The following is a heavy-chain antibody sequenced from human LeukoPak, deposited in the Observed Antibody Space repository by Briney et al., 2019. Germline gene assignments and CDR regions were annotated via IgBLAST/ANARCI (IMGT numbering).Heavy chain of an antibody. CDR3: ARRGYCSSTSCYTTAYYFDY. J-gene: IGHJ4*02. D-gene: IGHD2-2*02. V-gene: IGHV3-30-3*01. CDR1: GFTFSSYA. Sequence: GSLRLSCAASGFTFSSYAMHWVRQAPGKGLEWVAVISYDGSNKYYADSVKGRFTISRDNSKNTLYLQMNSLRAEDTAVYYCARRGYCSSTSCYTTAYYFDYWGQGTLVTVSS. CDR2: ISYDGSNK.